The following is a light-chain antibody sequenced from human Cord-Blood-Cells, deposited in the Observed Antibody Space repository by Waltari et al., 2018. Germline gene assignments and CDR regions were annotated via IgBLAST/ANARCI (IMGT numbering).Light chain of an antibody. CDR2: KDS. J-gene: IGLJ3*02. V-gene: IGLV3-25*02. CDR1: ALPTQN. CDR3: QSADSSGTYWV. Sequence: SYELTQPPSVSVSPGQTARITCSGDALPTQNAHLYQQKPGQAPVLVIYKDSERPSGIPERFSGSSSGTTVTLTISGVQAEDEADYYCQSADSSGTYWVFGGGTKLTVL.